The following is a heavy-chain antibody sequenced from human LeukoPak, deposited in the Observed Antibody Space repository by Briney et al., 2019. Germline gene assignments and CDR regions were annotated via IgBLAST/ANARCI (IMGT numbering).Heavy chain of an antibody. D-gene: IGHD3-10*01. CDR3: ARAPFRGFFDY. J-gene: IGHJ4*02. Sequence: SETLSLTCAVYGGSFSGYYWSWIRQPPGKGLEWIGEINHSGSTNYNPSLKSRVTISVDTSKNQFSLKLSSVTAAGTAVYYCARAPFRGFFDYWGQGTLVTVSS. CDR1: GGSFSGYY. CDR2: INHSGST. V-gene: IGHV4-34*01.